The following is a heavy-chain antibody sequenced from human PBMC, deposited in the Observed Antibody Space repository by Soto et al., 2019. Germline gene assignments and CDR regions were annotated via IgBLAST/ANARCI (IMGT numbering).Heavy chain of an antibody. Sequence: GGSLRLSCAASGFTFSSYAMSCVRQAPGKGLEWVSAISGSGGSTYYADSVKGRFTISRDNSKNTLYLQMNSLRAEDTAVYYCAKDRERWLQFPYYFDYWGQGTLVTVSS. D-gene: IGHD5-12*01. CDR1: GFTFSSYA. CDR2: ISGSGGST. V-gene: IGHV3-23*01. J-gene: IGHJ4*02. CDR3: AKDRERWLQFPYYFDY.